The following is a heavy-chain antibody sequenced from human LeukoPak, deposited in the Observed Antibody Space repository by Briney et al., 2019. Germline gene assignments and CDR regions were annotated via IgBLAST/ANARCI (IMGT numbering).Heavy chain of an antibody. CDR2: ISYDGSNK. CDR3: AKDYRPHDFWSGLVDY. J-gene: IGHJ4*02. V-gene: IGHV3-30*18. CDR1: GFTFSNYG. Sequence: GGSLRLSCAASGFTFSNYGMHWVRQAPGKGLEWVTLISYDGSNKYYADSVKGRFTISRDNSKNTLYLQMNSLRAEDTAVYYCAKDYRPHDFWSGLVDYWGQGTLVTVSS. D-gene: IGHD3-3*01.